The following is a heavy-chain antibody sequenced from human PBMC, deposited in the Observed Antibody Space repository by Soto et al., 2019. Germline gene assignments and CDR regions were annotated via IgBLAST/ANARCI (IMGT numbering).Heavy chain of an antibody. CDR3: ARDGGYSYGSDYYYYMDV. D-gene: IGHD5-18*01. CDR1: GFTFSSYS. CDR2: ISSSSSYI. J-gene: IGHJ6*03. Sequence: GGSLRLSCAASGFTFSSYSMNWVRQAPGKGLEWVSSISSSSSYIYYADSVKGRFTISRDNAKNSLYLQMNSLRAEDTAVYYCARDGGYSYGSDYYYYMDVWGKGTTVTVSS. V-gene: IGHV3-21*01.